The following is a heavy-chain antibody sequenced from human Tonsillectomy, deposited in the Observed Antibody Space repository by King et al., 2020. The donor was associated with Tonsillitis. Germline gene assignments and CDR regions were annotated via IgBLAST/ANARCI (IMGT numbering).Heavy chain of an antibody. J-gene: IGHJ4*02. CDR2: IYTSGST. CDR1: GGSISSYY. CDR3: ARDHDWNDVVYFDY. D-gene: IGHD1-1*01. Sequence: VQLQESGPGLVKPSETLSLTCTVSGGSISSYYWSWIRQPAGKGLEWIGRIYTSGSTNYNPSLKSRVTMSVHTSKNQFSLKLSSVTAADTAVYYCARDHDWNDVVYFDYWGQGTLVTVSS. V-gene: IGHV4-4*07.